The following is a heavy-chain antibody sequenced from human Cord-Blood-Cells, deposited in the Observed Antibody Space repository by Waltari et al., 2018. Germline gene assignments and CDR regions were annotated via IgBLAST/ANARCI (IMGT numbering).Heavy chain of an antibody. Sequence: QVQLVQSGAEVKKPGSSVKVSCKASGGTFSSYAISWVRQAPGQGLEWMGVIIPIFGTANYEQKFQGRVTITADESTSTAYMELSSLRSEDTAVYYCATPGIYCSGGSCYFDYWGQGTLVTVSS. CDR3: ATPGIYCSGGSCYFDY. D-gene: IGHD2-15*01. CDR2: IIPIFGTA. V-gene: IGHV1-69*01. J-gene: IGHJ4*02. CDR1: GGTFSSYA.